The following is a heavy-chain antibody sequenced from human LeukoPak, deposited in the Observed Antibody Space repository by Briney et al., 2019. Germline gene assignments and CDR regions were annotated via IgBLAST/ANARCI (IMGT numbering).Heavy chain of an antibody. CDR1: SGSISSYY. V-gene: IGHV4-34*01. D-gene: IGHD4-11*01. CDR2: INHRGST. Sequence: SETLSLTCTVSSGSISSYYWSWIRQPPGKGLEWIGEINHRGSTTYNPSLKSRVTISVDTSKSQFSLKVRSLTAADTAVYYCARDRYSNSFYYYYAMDVWGQGTTVTVSS. CDR3: ARDRYSNSFYYYYAMDV. J-gene: IGHJ6*02.